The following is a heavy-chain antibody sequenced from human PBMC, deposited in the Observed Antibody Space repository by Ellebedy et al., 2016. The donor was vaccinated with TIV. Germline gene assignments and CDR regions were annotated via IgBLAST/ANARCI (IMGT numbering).Heavy chain of an antibody. CDR3: ARDSPRLSSGYWAIDY. CDR1: GFTFSSYS. V-gene: IGHV3-48*04. J-gene: IGHJ4*02. CDR2: ISSSSSTI. D-gene: IGHD3-22*01. Sequence: GESLKISXAASGFTFSSYSMNWVRQAPGKGLEWVSYISSSSSTIYYADSVKGRFTISGDNAKNSLYLQMNSLRAEDTAVYYCARDSPRLSSGYWAIDYWGQGTLVTVSS.